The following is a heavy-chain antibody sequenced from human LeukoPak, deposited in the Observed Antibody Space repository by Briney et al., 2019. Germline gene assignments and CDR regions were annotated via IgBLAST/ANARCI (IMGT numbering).Heavy chain of an antibody. V-gene: IGHV1-69*05. J-gene: IGHJ6*03. D-gene: IGHD2-21*01. CDR2: IIPIFGTA. CDR1: GGTFSSYA. Sequence: SVKVSCKASGGTFSSYAISWVRQAPGQGREWMGGIIPIFGTANYAQKFQGRVTITTDESTSTAYMELSSLRSEDTAVYYCARVGDSPYYYMDVWGKGTTVTVSS. CDR3: ARVGDSPYYYMDV.